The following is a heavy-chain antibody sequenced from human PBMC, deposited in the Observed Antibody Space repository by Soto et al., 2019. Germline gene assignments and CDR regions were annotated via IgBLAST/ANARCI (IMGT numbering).Heavy chain of an antibody. CDR2: INPNSGAT. Sequence: QVQLVQSGTEVKKPGASVKVSCKASGYMFTGNYMHWVRQAPGQGLEYMGWINPNSGATNYAQKFQGRVTMTWDTSISTAYVELSRLRSDDTAVYYCAPHYPDSSGYFDHWGQGTLX. CDR3: APHYPDSSGYFDH. CDR1: GYMFTGNY. J-gene: IGHJ4*02. V-gene: IGHV1-2*02. D-gene: IGHD3-22*01.